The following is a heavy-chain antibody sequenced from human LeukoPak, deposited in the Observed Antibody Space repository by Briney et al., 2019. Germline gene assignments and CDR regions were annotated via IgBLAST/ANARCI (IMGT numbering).Heavy chain of an antibody. Sequence: SVKVPCKASGGTFSSYAISWVRQAPGQGLEWMGGIIPIFGTANYAQKFQGRVTITADESTSTAYMELSSLRSEDTAVYYCATPPGDNCGGDCYSIGYFQHWGQGTLVTVSS. D-gene: IGHD2-21*02. CDR3: ATPPGDNCGGDCYSIGYFQH. CDR2: IIPIFGTA. V-gene: IGHV1-69*13. J-gene: IGHJ1*01. CDR1: GGTFSSYA.